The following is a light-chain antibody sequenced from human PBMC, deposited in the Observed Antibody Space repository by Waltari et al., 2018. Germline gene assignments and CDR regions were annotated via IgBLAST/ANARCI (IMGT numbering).Light chain of an antibody. CDR3: QQYNYYWT. Sequence: DIQMTQSPSTLSASVGDRVTITCRASQSISNWLVWYQQKPGKAPKLLIYKASTLETRVPSRFSGSGSGTEFTLTISNLQPDDFATYYCQQYNYYWTFGQGTKVEI. J-gene: IGKJ1*01. CDR2: KAS. CDR1: QSISNW. V-gene: IGKV1-5*03.